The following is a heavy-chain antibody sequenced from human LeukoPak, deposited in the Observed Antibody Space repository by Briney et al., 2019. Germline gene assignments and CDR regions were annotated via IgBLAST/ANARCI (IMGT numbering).Heavy chain of an antibody. V-gene: IGHV1-8*02. CDR3: ARGRAAMD. Sequence: ASVTVSCKASGGTFSSYAISWVRQATGQGLEWMGWMNPNSGNTGYAQRFQGRVTMTRNTSISTAYMELSSLRSEDTAVYYCARGRAAMDWGQGTLVTVSS. CDR2: MNPNSGNT. D-gene: IGHD5-18*01. CDR1: GGTFSSYA. J-gene: IGHJ4*02.